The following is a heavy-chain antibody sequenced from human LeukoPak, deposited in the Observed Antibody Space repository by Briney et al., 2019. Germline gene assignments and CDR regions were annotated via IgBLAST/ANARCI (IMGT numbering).Heavy chain of an antibody. CDR1: GFTFSTYG. J-gene: IGHJ3*02. CDR3: AKDLYVDDFWSGYHDAFDI. CDR2: IRYDGGNK. Sequence: GGSLRLSCAASGFTFSTYGVHWVRQAPGKGLEWVAFIRYDGGNKYYADSVKGRFTISRDNSKNTLYLQMSGLRAEDTAVYYCAKDLYVDDFWSGYHDAFDIWGQGTMVTVSS. D-gene: IGHD3-3*01. V-gene: IGHV3-30*02.